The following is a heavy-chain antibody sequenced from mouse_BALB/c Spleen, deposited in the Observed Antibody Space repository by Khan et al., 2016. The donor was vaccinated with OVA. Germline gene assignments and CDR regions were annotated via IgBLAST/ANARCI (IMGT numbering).Heavy chain of an antibody. CDR3: VRDGAYYWNDGWFTY. CDR1: GYTFTSYT. CDR2: INPNNGYT. Sequence: QVQLKQSGAELARPGASVKMSCKASGYTFTSYTIHWIKLRPGQGLEWIGYINPNNGYTNYNQKFKDKATLTADKSSTTVYMQLSSLTSDDSAVYKCVRDGAYYWNDGWFTYWGQGTLVTVSA. D-gene: IGHD2-14*01. V-gene: IGHV1-4*01. J-gene: IGHJ3*01.